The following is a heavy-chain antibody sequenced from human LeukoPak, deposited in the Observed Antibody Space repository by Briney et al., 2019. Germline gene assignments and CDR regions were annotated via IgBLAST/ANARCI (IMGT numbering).Heavy chain of an antibody. Sequence: ASVKVSCKASGYTFTSYDINWVRQAPGQGLEWMGWIDANTGNPTYVQGFTGRFVFSLDTSVSTAYLQISSLKAEDTAVYYCSKDTWDYWGQGTLVTVPS. CDR1: GYTFTSYD. J-gene: IGHJ4*02. CDR2: IDANTGNP. V-gene: IGHV7-4-1*02. CDR3: SKDTWDY.